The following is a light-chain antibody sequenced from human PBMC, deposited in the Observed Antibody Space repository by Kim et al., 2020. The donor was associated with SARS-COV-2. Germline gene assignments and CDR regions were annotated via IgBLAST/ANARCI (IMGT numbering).Light chain of an antibody. CDR3: QQYCIAPPYT. V-gene: IGKV3-20*01. J-gene: IGKJ2*01. CDR1: QSVCSNC. CDR2: SAS. Sequence: VLTQSPGTLSLSPGERATLSCRASQSVCSNCLAWYQQKPGQAPRLLIYSASTRATAITDMFSGSGSGTDFTLSISRLEPEDSAVYYCQQYCIAPPYTFGQGTKLEI.